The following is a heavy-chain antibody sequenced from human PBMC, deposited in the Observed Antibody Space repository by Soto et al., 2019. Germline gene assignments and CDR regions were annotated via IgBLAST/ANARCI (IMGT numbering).Heavy chain of an antibody. J-gene: IGHJ4*02. CDR2: ISGSGGST. CDR3: VKVIVVDTAMDDTGVY. CDR1: GFTFSSYA. Sequence: GGSLRLSCAASGFTFSSYAMSWVRQAPGKGLEWVSAISGSGGSTYYADSVKGRFTISRDNSKNTLYLQMNSLRAEDTAVYYCVKVIVVDTAMDDTGVYWGQGTLVTVSS. V-gene: IGHV3-23*01. D-gene: IGHD5-18*01.